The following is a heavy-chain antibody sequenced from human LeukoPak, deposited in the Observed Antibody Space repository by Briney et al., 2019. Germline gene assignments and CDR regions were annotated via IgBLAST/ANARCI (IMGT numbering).Heavy chain of an antibody. Sequence: GGSLRLSCAASGFTFSSYAMSWARQAPGKGLEWVSAISGSGGSTYYADSVKGRFTISRDNSKNTLYLQMNSLRAEDTAVYYCAKDGAEYYYDSSGYPLYFDYWGQGTLVTVSS. CDR1: GFTFSSYA. V-gene: IGHV3-23*01. J-gene: IGHJ4*02. D-gene: IGHD3-22*01. CDR3: AKDGAEYYYDSSGYPLYFDY. CDR2: ISGSGGST.